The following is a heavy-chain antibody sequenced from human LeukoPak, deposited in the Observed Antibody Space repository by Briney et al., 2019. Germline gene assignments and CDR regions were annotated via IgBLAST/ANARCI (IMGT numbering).Heavy chain of an antibody. V-gene: IGHV3-30*18. Sequence: GGSLRLSCAASGFTFSSYGMHWVRQAPGKGLEWVAVISYDGSNKYCADSVKGRFTISRDNSKNTLYLQMNSLRAEDTAVYYCAKEGGPAAGFKRPSNWFDPWGQGTLVTVSS. CDR1: GFTFSSYG. CDR3: AKEGGPAAGFKRPSNWFDP. CDR2: ISYDGSNK. D-gene: IGHD6-13*01. J-gene: IGHJ5*02.